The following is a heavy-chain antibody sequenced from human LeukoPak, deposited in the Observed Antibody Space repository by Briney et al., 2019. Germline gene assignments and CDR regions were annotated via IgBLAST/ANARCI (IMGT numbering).Heavy chain of an antibody. Sequence: ASVKVSCKASSYTFTRYGISWVRQAPGQGLEWMGWISGSNGNTNYAQKFLGRVTMTADTSTSTAYMELRSLTSDDTAVYCCARSGRGTYYYFDLWGQGTLVTVSS. CDR1: SYTFTRYG. CDR2: ISGSNGNT. D-gene: IGHD5-12*01. CDR3: ARSGRGTYYYFDL. J-gene: IGHJ4*02. V-gene: IGHV1-18*01.